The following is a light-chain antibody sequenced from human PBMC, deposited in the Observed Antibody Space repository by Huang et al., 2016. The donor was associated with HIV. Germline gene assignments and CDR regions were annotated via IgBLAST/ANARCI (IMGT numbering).Light chain of an antibody. CDR1: QYVSSN. CDR2: GAS. J-gene: IGKJ2*01. V-gene: IGKV3-15*01. Sequence: ERVMTQSPATLSVSLGERATLSCRASQYVSSNLALYQQTPGQVPRLLIYGASTRVTDIPARFSGSGSGIEFTLTISSLQSEDFAVYYCQQYNNWPRTFGQGTKLEIK. CDR3: QQYNNWPRT.